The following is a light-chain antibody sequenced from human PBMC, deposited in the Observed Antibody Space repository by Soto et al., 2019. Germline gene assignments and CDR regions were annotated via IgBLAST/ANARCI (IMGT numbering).Light chain of an antibody. V-gene: IGKV3-20*01. Sequence: EIVLTQSPGTLSLSPGERATLSCRASQSVSSSYLAWYQQKPGQAPRLLIYGASSRATGISDRFSGSGSGTDFTLTISRLEPEDFAVYYCQQYVSSPPGYTFGQGTKLEIK. J-gene: IGKJ2*01. CDR1: QSVSSSY. CDR3: QQYVSSPPGYT. CDR2: GAS.